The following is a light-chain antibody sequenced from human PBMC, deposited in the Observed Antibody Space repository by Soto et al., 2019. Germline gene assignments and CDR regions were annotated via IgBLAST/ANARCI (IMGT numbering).Light chain of an antibody. CDR3: QPYASSLLT. CDR1: QSVSSSY. V-gene: IGKV3-20*01. CDR2: GAS. Sequence: ENGLKQSPGTLSLYQGERATLSCRASQSVSSSYLAWYQQKPGQAPRLPTYGASSRATSIPDRFSGSGSGTDFTLTISRLEPEDFAVYYCQPYASSLLTFGGGTKVDIK. J-gene: IGKJ4*01.